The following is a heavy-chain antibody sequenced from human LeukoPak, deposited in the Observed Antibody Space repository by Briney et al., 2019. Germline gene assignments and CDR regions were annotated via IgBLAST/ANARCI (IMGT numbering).Heavy chain of an antibody. V-gene: IGHV3-21*01. CDR2: ISSSSSYI. J-gene: IGHJ4*02. D-gene: IGHD3-10*01. CDR3: ARGVNGSGSQLDY. CDR1: GFTFSSYS. Sequence: GGSLRLSCAASGFTFSSYSMNWVRQAPGKGLEWVSSISSSSSYIYYADSVKGRFTISRDNAKNSLYLQMNSLRAEDTAVYYCARGVNGSGSQLDYWGQGTLVSVSS.